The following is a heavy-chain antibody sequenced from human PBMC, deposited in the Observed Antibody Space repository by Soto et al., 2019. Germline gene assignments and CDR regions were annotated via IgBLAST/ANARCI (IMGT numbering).Heavy chain of an antibody. J-gene: IGHJ4*02. D-gene: IGHD6-19*01. V-gene: IGHV4-39*01. CDR2: IYYSGST. CDR3: ARRPDSSGWYMFDY. Sequence: SETLSLTCTVSGGSISSSSYYWGWIRQPPGKGLEWIGSIYYSGSTYYNPSLKSRVTISVDTSKNQFSLKLSSVTAADTAVYYCARRPDSSGWYMFDYWGQGPLVT. CDR1: GGSISSSSYY.